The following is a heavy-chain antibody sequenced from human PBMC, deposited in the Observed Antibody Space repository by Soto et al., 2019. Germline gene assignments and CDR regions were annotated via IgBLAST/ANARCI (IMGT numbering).Heavy chain of an antibody. J-gene: IGHJ6*02. Sequence: SGPTLLNPTETLTLTCTFSGFSLTGPGMCVSWIRQPPGKALEWLALIERDDDDKYYSTSLKTRLTISKDTRKNQVVLTMANMDPADTGTYYCARSIRGPRRFNGMDVQGQATKVTVSS. D-gene: IGHD1-20*01. CDR2: IERDDDDK. CDR1: GFSLTGPGMC. CDR3: ARSIRGPRRFNGMDV. V-gene: IGHV2-70*13.